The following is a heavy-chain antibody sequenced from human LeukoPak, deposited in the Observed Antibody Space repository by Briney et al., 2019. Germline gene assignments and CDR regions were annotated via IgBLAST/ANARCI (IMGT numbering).Heavy chain of an antibody. CDR1: VGSFSGYS. V-gene: IGHV4-34*01. Sequence: PSETLSLTCAVYVGSFSGYSWTWIRQPPGKGLEWIGEISHSGGSNYNPSLKNRVTISADTSKNQFSLKLSSVTAADTAVYYCARRPRNSGSYDGPSGLDYWGQGTRVTVSS. CDR2: ISHSGGS. D-gene: IGHD1-26*01. CDR3: ARRPRNSGSYDGPSGLDY. J-gene: IGHJ4*02.